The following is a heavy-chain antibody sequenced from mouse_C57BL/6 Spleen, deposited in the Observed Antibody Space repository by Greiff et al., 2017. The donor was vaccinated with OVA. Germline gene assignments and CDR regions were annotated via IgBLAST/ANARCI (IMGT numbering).Heavy chain of an antibody. CDR2: INPGSGGT. D-gene: IGHD1-1*01. CDR1: GYAFTNYL. CDR3: AREGGYGSSYGWYFDV. Sequence: QVQLQQSGAELVRPGTSVKVSCKASGYAFTNYLIEWVKQRPGQGLEWIGVINPGSGGTNYNEKFKGKATLTADKSSSTAYMQLRSLTSEDSAVYFCAREGGYGSSYGWYFDVWGTGTTVTVSS. J-gene: IGHJ1*03. V-gene: IGHV1-54*01.